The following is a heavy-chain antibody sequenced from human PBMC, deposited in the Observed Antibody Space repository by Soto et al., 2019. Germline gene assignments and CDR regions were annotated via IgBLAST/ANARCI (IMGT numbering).Heavy chain of an antibody. CDR1: VYSISSGYY. D-gene: IGHD6-19*01. V-gene: IGHV4-38-2*02. J-gene: IGHJ3*02. Sequence: SETLSLTCAFSVYSISSGYYWGWIRQPPGKGLEWIGSIYHSGSTYYNPSPKSRVTISVDTSKNQFSLKLSSVTAADTAAYYCARDARALIAVAGTADAFDIWGQGTMVTVSS. CDR2: IYHSGST. CDR3: ARDARALIAVAGTADAFDI.